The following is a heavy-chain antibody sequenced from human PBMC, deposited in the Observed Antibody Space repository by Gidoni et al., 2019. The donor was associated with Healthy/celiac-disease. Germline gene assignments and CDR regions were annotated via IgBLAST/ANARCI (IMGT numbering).Heavy chain of an antibody. CDR3: AKGGIAAADNYFDY. CDR1: GFPFYAYA. CDR2: ISWDGGST. J-gene: IGHJ4*02. D-gene: IGHD6-13*01. V-gene: IGHV3-43D*03. Sequence: EVQLVESGGVVVQPGVSLRLSCAASGFPFYAYAMHWVRQAPGKCLEWVSLISWDGGSTYYADSVKGRFTISRDNSKNSLYLQMNSLRAEDTALYYCAKGGIAAADNYFDYWGQGTLVTVSS.